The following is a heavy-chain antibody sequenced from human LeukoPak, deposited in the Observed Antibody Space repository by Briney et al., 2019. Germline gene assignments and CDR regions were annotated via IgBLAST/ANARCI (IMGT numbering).Heavy chain of an antibody. Sequence: SETLSLTCTVSGGSISSYYWGWIRQPPGKGLEWIGYIYYSGSTNYNPSLKSRVTISVDTSKNQFSLKLSSVTAADTAVYYCARERCSSTSCYTEDYYYMDVWGKGTTVTVSS. D-gene: IGHD2-2*02. CDR2: IYYSGST. CDR1: GGSISSYY. CDR3: ARERCSSTSCYTEDYYYMDV. J-gene: IGHJ6*03. V-gene: IGHV4-59*01.